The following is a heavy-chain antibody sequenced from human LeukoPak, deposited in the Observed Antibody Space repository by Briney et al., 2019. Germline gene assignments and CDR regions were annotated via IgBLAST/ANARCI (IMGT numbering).Heavy chain of an antibody. CDR1: GFTFSSYD. V-gene: IGHV3-13*01. CDR3: ARSLSRSSSFDY. CDR2: IGTAGDT. D-gene: IGHD6-13*01. J-gene: IGHJ4*02. Sequence: PGGSLILSCAASGFTFSSYDMHWVRQATGKGLEWVSAIGTAGDTYYPGSVKGRFTISRENAKNSLYLQMNSLRAGDTAVYYCARSLSRSSSFDYWGQGTLVSVSS.